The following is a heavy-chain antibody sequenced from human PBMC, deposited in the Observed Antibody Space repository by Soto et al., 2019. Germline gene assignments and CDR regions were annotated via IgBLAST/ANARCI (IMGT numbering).Heavy chain of an antibody. CDR1: GGSISSYY. D-gene: IGHD3-10*01. J-gene: IGHJ6*02. V-gene: IGHV4-4*07. Sequence: SETLSLTCTVSGGSISSYYWSWIRQPAGKGLEWIGRIYTSGSTNYNPSLKSRVTMSVDTSKNQFSLKLSSVTAADTAVYYCARLKDDSYYGSGPGGYGMDVWGQGTTVTVSS. CDR3: ARLKDDSYYGSGPGGYGMDV. CDR2: IYTSGST.